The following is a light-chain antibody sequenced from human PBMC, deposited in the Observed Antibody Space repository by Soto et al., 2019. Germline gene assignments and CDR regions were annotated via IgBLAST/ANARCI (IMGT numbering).Light chain of an antibody. J-gene: IGKJ5*01. V-gene: IGKV3-11*01. CDR1: LNVNSY. CDR3: QQRQYWPPIT. Sequence: EIVLTPSPATLSLSPGERATLSCRASLNVNSYLAWYQPKPGQAPRLLIYDASNRAAGIPARFSGSGSGTDFTLTISSLEPEDFAIYYCQQRQYWPPITFGQGTRLEIK. CDR2: DAS.